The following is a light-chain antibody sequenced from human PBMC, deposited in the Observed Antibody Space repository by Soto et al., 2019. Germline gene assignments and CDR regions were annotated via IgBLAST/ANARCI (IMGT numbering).Light chain of an antibody. V-gene: IGLV3-9*01. CDR3: QVCDSSTEV. CDR2: RDS. CDR1: NIGSKN. Sequence: SYELTQPLSVSVALGQTARITCGGNNIGSKNVHWYQQKPGQAPVLVIYRDSNRPSGIPERFSGSNSGNTATLTISRAQAGDEADYYWQVCDSSTEVFGGGTKLTVL. J-gene: IGLJ3*02.